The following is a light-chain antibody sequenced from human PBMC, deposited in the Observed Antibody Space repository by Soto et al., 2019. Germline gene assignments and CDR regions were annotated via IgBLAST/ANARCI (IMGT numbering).Light chain of an antibody. CDR1: ESVSSTY. J-gene: IGKJ1*01. CDR3: QQYESSPRT. Sequence: EKVLTQSPGTLSLSPGERATLSCRASESVSSTYLAWYQQKPGQAPRLVIYGASSRATGIPDRFSGSGSGTDFTLTISKLEPEDFAVYYCQQYESSPRTFGQGTKVEIK. CDR2: GAS. V-gene: IGKV3-20*01.